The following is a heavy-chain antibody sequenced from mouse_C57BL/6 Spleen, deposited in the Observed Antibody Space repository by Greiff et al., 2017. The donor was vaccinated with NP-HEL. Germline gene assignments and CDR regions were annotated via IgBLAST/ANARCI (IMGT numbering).Heavy chain of an antibody. V-gene: IGHV1-64*01. D-gene: IGHD2-4*01. J-gene: IGHJ4*01. CDR3: APMGDYDGDYYAMDY. CDR2: IHPNSGST. Sequence: VQLQQPGAELVKPGASVKLSCKASGYTFTSYWMHWVKQRPGQGLEWIGMIHPNSGSTNYNEKFKSKATLTVDKSSSTAYMQLSSLTSEDSAVYYCAPMGDYDGDYYAMDYWGQGTSVTVSS. CDR1: GYTFTSYW.